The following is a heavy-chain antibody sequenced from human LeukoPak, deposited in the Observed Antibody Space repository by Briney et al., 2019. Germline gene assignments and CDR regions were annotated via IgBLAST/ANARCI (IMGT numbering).Heavy chain of an antibody. CDR1: GYTFTSYD. CDR3: MGHIYSFYFYYMDV. J-gene: IGHJ6*03. D-gene: IGHD2-15*01. CDR2: MNPNSGNT. V-gene: IGHV1-8*01. Sequence: ASVKVSCKASGYTFTSYDINWVRQATGQGLEWMGWMNPNSGNTGYAQKFQGRVTITRNTSISTAYMELSSLRSEDTAVYYCMGHIYSFYFYYMDVWGKGTTVTISS.